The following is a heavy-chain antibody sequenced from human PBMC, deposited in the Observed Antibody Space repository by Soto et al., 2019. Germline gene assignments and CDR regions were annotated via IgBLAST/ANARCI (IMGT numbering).Heavy chain of an antibody. CDR2: IYSGGTT. CDR3: ARGSGSLYYFHY. Sequence: EVQLEESGGGLMQPGGSLRLSCAASGFNVSTNYMTWVRQAPGKGLEWVSVIYSGGTTYYADSVKGRFIISRDNFKNTLYLQMNNLRAEDTALYYCARGSGSLYYFHYWGQGTLVTVSS. D-gene: IGHD1-26*01. J-gene: IGHJ4*02. V-gene: IGHV3-53*01. CDR1: GFNVSTNY.